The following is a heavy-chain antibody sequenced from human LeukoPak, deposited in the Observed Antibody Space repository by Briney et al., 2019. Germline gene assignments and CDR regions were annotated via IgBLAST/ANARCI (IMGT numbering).Heavy chain of an antibody. D-gene: IGHD6-13*01. V-gene: IGHV3-23*01. J-gene: IGHJ4*02. CDR2: ISGSGGST. CDR1: GFTFSSYA. CDR3: AKAAPEYSSSWTEDYFDY. Sequence: GGSLRLSCAASGFTFSSYAMSWVRQAPGKGLEWVSAISGSGGSTYYADSVKGRFTISRDNSKNTLYLQMNSLRAEDTAVYYCAKAAPEYSSSWTEDYFDYWGQGTLVTVSS.